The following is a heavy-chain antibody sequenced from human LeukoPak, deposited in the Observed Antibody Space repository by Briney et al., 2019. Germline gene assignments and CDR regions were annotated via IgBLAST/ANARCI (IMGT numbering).Heavy chain of an antibody. CDR1: GGSISSSSYY. V-gene: IGHV4-39*07. D-gene: IGHD3/OR15-3a*01. CDR2: IYYSGST. CDR3: ARADSPYWFDP. J-gene: IGHJ5*02. Sequence: SETLSLTCTVSGGSISSSSYYWGWIRQPPGKGLEWIGSIYYSGSTYYNPSLKSRVTISVDRSKNQFSLKLSFVTAADTAVYYCARADSPYWFDPWGQGTLVTVSS.